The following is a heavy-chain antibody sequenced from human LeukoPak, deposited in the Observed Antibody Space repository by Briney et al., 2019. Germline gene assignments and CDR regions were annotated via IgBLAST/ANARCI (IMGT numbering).Heavy chain of an antibody. CDR1: GYTFTGYY. V-gene: IGHV1-2*06. CDR3: ARLRGLGDDFFDY. J-gene: IGHJ4*02. CDR2: INPNSGGT. Sequence: GASVKVSCKASGYTFTGYYMHWVRQAPGQGLEWMGRINPNSGGTNYAQKFQGRVTMTRDTSISTAYMELSRLRSDDTAVYYCARLRGLGDDFFDYWGQGTLVTVSS. D-gene: IGHD2-21*01.